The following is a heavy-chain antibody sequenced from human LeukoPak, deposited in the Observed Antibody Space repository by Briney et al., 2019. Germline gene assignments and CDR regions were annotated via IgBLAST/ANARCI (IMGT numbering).Heavy chain of an antibody. V-gene: IGHV3-7*01. Sequence: HPGGSLRLSCAASGFSFSNYWMTWVRQAPGEGLEWVANINQDGSVIYYVDSLKGRFTISRDNAKKSVHLQMNSLRAEDTAVYYCARIGYSSSSLDYWGQGTLVTVSS. CDR1: GFSFSNYW. J-gene: IGHJ4*02. D-gene: IGHD2-2*01. CDR3: ARIGYSSSSLDY. CDR2: INQDGSVI.